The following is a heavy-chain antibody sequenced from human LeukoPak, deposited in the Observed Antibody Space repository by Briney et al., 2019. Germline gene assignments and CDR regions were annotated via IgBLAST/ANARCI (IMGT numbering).Heavy chain of an antibody. V-gene: IGHV3-73*01. Sequence: PGGSLKLSCAASGFTFSGSAMHWVRQASGKGLEWVGRIRSKANSYATAYAASVKGRFTISRDNSKNTLYLQMNSLRAEDTAVYYCASMVRGEHFDYWGQGTLVTVSS. CDR3: ASMVRGEHFDY. D-gene: IGHD3-10*01. CDR2: IRSKANSYAT. J-gene: IGHJ4*02. CDR1: GFTFSGSA.